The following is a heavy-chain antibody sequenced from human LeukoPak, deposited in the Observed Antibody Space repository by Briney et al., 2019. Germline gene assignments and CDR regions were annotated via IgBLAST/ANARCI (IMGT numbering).Heavy chain of an antibody. Sequence: GGSLRLSCAASGFTLRSYNMNWVCHSPGKGLEWISYITTRFDIISYADSVKGRFTISRDNAKNSLYLQMDSLRDEDTAVYYCVRDHNYYFGYWGQGILVTVPA. CDR1: GFTLRSYN. V-gene: IGHV3-48*02. CDR2: ITTRFDII. J-gene: IGHJ4*02. CDR3: VRDHNYYFGY.